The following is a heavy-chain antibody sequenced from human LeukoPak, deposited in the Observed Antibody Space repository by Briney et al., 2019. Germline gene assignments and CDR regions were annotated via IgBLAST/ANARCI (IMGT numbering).Heavy chain of an antibody. D-gene: IGHD2-21*01. CDR2: INPSGGST. CDR3: ARDVAGYYYGLDV. J-gene: IGHJ6*02. CDR1: VYNFTSYH. V-gene: IGHV1-46*01. Sequence: ASVNVASTASVYNFTSYHIHWMRPAPRQGLEWMGIINPSGGSTSYAQKSQGRVTMTRGTSTSTVYMELNRLRCEDTAVYYCARDVAGYYYGLDVWGQGPTLTVSS.